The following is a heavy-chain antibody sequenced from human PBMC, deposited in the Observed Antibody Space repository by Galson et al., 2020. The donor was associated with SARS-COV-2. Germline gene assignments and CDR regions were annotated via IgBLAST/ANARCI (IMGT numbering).Heavy chain of an antibody. CDR3: ARTTYYYDSSGYYCLDY. J-gene: IGHJ4*01. D-gene: IGHD3-22*01. CDR1: AYTFTSYA. V-gene: IGHV7-4-1*02. CDR2: INTNTGNP. Sequence: ASVKVSCKASAYTFTSYAMNWVRQAPGQGLEWMGWINTNTGNPTYAQGFTGRFVFSLDTSVSTAYLQISSLKAEDTAVYYCARTTYYYDSSGYYCLDYWGHGTLVTVSS.